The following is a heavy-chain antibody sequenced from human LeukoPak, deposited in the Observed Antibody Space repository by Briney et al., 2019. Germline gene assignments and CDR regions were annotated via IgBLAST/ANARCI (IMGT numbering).Heavy chain of an antibody. CDR3: ARGEMVRGVIHYYMDV. J-gene: IGHJ6*03. CDR2: ISAYNGNT. V-gene: IGHV1-18*01. CDR1: GYTFTSYG. D-gene: IGHD3-10*01. Sequence: EASVKVSCKASGYTFTSYGISWVRQAPGQGLEWMGWISAYNGNTNYAQKLQGRVTMTTDTSTSTAYMELRSLRSDDTAVYYCARGEMVRGVIHYYMDVWGKGTTVTISS.